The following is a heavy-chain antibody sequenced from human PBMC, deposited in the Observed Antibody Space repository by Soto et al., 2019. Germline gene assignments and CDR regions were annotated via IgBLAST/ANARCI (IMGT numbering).Heavy chain of an antibody. V-gene: IGHV3-30*03. CDR1: EFTFNTYA. D-gene: IGHD1-26*01. Sequence: QAQLVESGGGVVQPGRSLRLSCAASEFTFNTYAMHWVRQAPGKGLEWVAVIAYDGNDKYYADSVKGRFTISRDNSKNALYLQMNTLRPEDTAMYYCARDVGKYVPYYYGMDVWGQGTTVTVSS. J-gene: IGHJ6*02. CDR3: ARDVGKYVPYYYGMDV. CDR2: IAYDGNDK.